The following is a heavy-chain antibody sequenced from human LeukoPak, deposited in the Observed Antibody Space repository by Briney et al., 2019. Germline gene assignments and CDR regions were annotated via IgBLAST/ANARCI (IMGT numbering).Heavy chain of an antibody. Sequence: GGSLRLSCAASGFTVSSNYMSWVRQAPGKGLEWVSVIYSGGSTYYADSVKGRFTISRDNSKNTLYLQMNSLRAEDTAVYYCASSTVSYYYYYYMDVWGKGTTVTISS. D-gene: IGHD4-17*01. CDR2: IYSGGST. CDR3: ASSTVSYYYYYYMDV. CDR1: GFTVSSNY. J-gene: IGHJ6*03. V-gene: IGHV3-66*01.